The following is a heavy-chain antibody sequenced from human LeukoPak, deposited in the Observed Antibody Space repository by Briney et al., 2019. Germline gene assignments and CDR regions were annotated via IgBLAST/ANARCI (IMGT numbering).Heavy chain of an antibody. CDR2: VNTNTGNP. CDR3: ARDDGDYFNWFDP. D-gene: IGHD4-17*01. CDR1: GGTFSSYA. J-gene: IGHJ5*02. Sequence: ASVKVSCKASGGTFSSYAISWVRQAPGQGLEWMGWVNTNTGNPTYAQGFTGRFVFSLDTSVSTAYLQISSLKAEDTAVYYCARDDGDYFNWFDPWGQGTLVTVSS. V-gene: IGHV7-4-1*02.